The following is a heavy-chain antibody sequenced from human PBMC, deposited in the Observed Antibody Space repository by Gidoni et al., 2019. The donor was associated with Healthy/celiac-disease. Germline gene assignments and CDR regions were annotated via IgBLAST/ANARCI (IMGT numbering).Heavy chain of an antibody. CDR1: GGSFSGYY. J-gene: IGHJ5*02. CDR2: INHSGST. D-gene: IGHD3-10*01. Sequence: QVQLQQWGAGLLKPSEPLSLTCAVYGGSFSGYYWSWIRQPPGKGLEWIGEINHSGSTNYNPSLKSRVTISVDTSKNQFSLKLSSVTAADTAVYYCARGSPLIYGSGSHISPWGQGTLVTVSS. CDR3: ARGSPLIYGSGSHISP. V-gene: IGHV4-34*01.